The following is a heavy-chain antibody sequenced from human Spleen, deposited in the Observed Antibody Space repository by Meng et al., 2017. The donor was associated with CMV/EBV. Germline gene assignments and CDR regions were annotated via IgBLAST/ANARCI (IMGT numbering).Heavy chain of an antibody. CDR3: ARGIARGGYYYYGLDV. Sequence: GGSLRLSCAASGFTFSSYAMSWVRQAPGKGLEWVSVIYIGGTTYYADSVKGRFTISRDISKNTLYLQMNSLRAEDTAVYYCARGIARGGYYYYGLDVWGQGTTVTVSS. D-gene: IGHD3-16*01. V-gene: IGHV3-53*01. CDR1: GFTFSSYA. J-gene: IGHJ6*02. CDR2: IYIGGTT.